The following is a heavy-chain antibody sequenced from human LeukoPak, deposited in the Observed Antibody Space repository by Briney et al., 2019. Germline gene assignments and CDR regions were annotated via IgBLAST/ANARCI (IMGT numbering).Heavy chain of an antibody. D-gene: IGHD4-11*01. J-gene: IGHJ6*02. Sequence: PGGSLRLSCAASGFTFSSYSMNWVRQAPGKGLEWVSSISSSSSYIYYADSVKGRFTISRDNSKNTLYLQMNSLRAEDTAVYYCARLRTTSTRSYYYGMDVWGQGTTVTVSS. CDR3: ARLRTTSTRSYYYGMDV. CDR1: GFTFSSYS. CDR2: ISSSSSYI. V-gene: IGHV3-21*01.